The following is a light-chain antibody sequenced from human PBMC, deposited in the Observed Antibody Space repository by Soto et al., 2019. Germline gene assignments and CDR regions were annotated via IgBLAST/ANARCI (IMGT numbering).Light chain of an antibody. J-gene: IGKJ1*01. CDR1: QGISTW. CDR2: AAS. CDR3: QQYNTFWT. Sequence: DIPTSQSPSSVSASVGDRVTIPCRASQGISTWLAWYQQKPGKAPKLLIYAASSLQSGVPSRFSGSGSGTEFTLTISSLQPDDSATYYCQQYNTFWTFGQGTKVDIK. V-gene: IGKV1-12*01.